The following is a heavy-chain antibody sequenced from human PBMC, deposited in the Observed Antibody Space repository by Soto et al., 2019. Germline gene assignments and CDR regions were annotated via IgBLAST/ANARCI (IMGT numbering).Heavy chain of an antibody. CDR2: ISGSGGST. J-gene: IGHJ4*02. V-gene: IGHV3-23*01. D-gene: IGHD5-12*01. CDR1: GFTFSSYA. CDR3: AKGRWLQTYYFDY. Sequence: GSLRLSYAASGFTFSSYAMCWVRQAPGKGLEWVSAISGSGGSTYYADSVKGRFTISRDNSKNTLYLQMNSLRAEDTAVYYCAKGRWLQTYYFDYWGQGTLVTVSS.